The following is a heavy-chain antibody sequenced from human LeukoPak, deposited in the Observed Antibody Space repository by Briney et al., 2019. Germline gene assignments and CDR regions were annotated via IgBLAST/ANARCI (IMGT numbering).Heavy chain of an antibody. Sequence: SETLSLTCTVSGGSISSYFWSWIRQPPGKGLEWIGYISYSGSTNYNPSLKSRVTISVDTSENQFSLKLSSVTAADTAVYYCARGGTYALAWGQGTLVTVSS. CDR1: GGSISSYF. J-gene: IGHJ5*02. V-gene: IGHV4-59*01. CDR3: ARGGTYALA. D-gene: IGHD3-16*01. CDR2: ISYSGST.